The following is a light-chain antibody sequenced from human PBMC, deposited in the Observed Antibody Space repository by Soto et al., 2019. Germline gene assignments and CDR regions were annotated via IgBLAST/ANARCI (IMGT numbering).Light chain of an antibody. V-gene: IGLV2-8*01. J-gene: IGLJ1*01. CDR3: QPYAGSNTYV. CDR2: EVV. CDR1: KNDIGVYDF. Sequence: QSARTQPPSASGSPGQSVTISCTGTKNDIGVYDFVSWYQHHPGKAPRLIIYEVVQRPSGVPERFSGSKSGNTASLTGSGLQAADEADYFCQPYAGSNTYVFGSGTKVTVL.